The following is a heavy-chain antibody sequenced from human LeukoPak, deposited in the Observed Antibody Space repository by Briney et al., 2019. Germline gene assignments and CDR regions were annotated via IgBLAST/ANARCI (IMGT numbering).Heavy chain of an antibody. J-gene: IGHJ6*02. Sequence: GRSLRLSCAASGFTFCDYCMHWVRQPPGKGLEWVSAINWNSDTIHYADSVRGRFTISRDNAKNFLYLQMNSLRVEDTAFYYCTKDISSGRPAPYGMDVWGHGTMVTVSS. CDR2: INWNSDTI. CDR3: TKDISSGRPAPYGMDV. V-gene: IGHV3-9*01. D-gene: IGHD3-10*01. CDR1: GFTFCDYC.